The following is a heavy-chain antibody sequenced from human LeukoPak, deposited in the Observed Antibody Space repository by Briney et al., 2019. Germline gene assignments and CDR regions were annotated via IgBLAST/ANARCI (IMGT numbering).Heavy chain of an antibody. CDR1: GGSISSYY. Sequence: PSETLSLTCTVSGGSISSYYWSWIRQPPGKGLEWIGYIYYSGSTNYNPSLKSRVTISVDTSKNQFSLKLSSVTAAGTAVYYCARDGSSGYYYHFDYWGQGTLVTVSS. CDR2: IYYSGST. V-gene: IGHV4-59*01. D-gene: IGHD3-22*01. CDR3: ARDGSSGYYYHFDY. J-gene: IGHJ4*02.